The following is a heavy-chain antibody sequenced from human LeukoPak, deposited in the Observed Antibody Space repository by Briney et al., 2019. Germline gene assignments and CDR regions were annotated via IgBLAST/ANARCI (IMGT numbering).Heavy chain of an antibody. Sequence: PGGSLRLSCAASGFTFSSYSMNWVRRAPGKGLEWVSSISSSSSYIYYADSVKGRFTISRDNAKNSLYLQMNSLRAEDTAVYYCARDLEEGAIVVVNRPIDYWGQGTLVTVSS. D-gene: IGHD2-15*01. CDR2: ISSSSSYI. CDR1: GFTFSSYS. CDR3: ARDLEEGAIVVVNRPIDY. J-gene: IGHJ4*02. V-gene: IGHV3-21*01.